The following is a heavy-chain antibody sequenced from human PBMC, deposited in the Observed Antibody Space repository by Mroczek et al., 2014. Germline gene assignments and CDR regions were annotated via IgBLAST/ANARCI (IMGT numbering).Heavy chain of an antibody. CDR3: ARGQRWVAAAIYYFDY. D-gene: IGHD6-13*01. J-gene: IGHJ4*02. CDR2: INHSGST. Sequence: QVQLQQWGAGLLKPSETLSLTCAVYGGSFSGYYWSWIRQPPGKGLEWIGEINHSGSTNYNPSLKSRVTISVDTSKNQFSLKLSSVTAADTAVYYCARGQRWVAAAIYYFDYWGQGTLVTVSS. CDR1: GGSFSGYY. V-gene: IGHV4-34*01.